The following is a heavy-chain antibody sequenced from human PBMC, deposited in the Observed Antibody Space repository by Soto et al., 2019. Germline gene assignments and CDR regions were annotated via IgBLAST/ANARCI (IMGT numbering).Heavy chain of an antibody. D-gene: IGHD6-13*01. V-gene: IGHV3-23*01. J-gene: IGHJ6*02. CDR3: AKPKNPGKEYSSSWYVSYYYYYYGMDV. CDR2: ISGSGGST. Sequence: EVQLLESGGGLVQPGGSLRLSCAASGFTFSSYAMSWVRQAPGKGLEWVSAISGSGGSTYFADSVKGRFTISRDNSKNTLYLQXXSXRXXDTAVYYCAKPKNPGKEYSSSWYVSYYYYYYGMDVWGQGTTVTVSS. CDR1: GFTFSSYA.